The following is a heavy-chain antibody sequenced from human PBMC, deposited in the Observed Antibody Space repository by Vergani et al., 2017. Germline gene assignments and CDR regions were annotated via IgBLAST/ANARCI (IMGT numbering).Heavy chain of an antibody. Sequence: QVQLVESGGGVVQRGGSLRLSCATSGFTLSNYDMQWIRQGPGKGLEFVAFIQFDGSNQYYADSVKGRFTLSRDFSKNTLYLQMNSLRTDDTATYYCAKQVRGWGIDYWGQGTQVIVSS. D-gene: IGHD3-16*01. V-gene: IGHV3-30*02. J-gene: IGHJ4*02. CDR3: AKQVRGWGIDY. CDR1: GFTLSNYD. CDR2: IQFDGSNQ.